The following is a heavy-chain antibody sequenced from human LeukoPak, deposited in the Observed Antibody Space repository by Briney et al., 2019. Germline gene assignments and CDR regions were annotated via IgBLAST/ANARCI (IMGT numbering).Heavy chain of an antibody. CDR2: ISAYNGNT. CDR1: GYTFTSYD. V-gene: IGHV1-18*01. J-gene: IGHJ4*02. Sequence: ASVKVSCKASGYTFTSYDINWVRQAPGQGLEWMGWISAYNGNTNYAQKLQGRVTMTTDTSTSTAYMELRSLRSDDTAVYYCARGAYYDILTGYYHFDYWGQGTLVTVSS. CDR3: ARGAYYDILTGYYHFDY. D-gene: IGHD3-9*01.